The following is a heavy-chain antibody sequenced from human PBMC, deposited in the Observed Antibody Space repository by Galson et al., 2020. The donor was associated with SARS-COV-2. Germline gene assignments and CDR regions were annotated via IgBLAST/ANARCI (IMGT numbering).Heavy chain of an antibody. J-gene: IGHJ4*02. Sequence: GGSLRLSCAASGFTFDDYAMHWVRQAPGKGLEWVSGISWNSGSIGYADSVKGRFTISRDNAKNSLYLQMNSLRAEDTALYYCAKDRGIAARGRGIDYWGQGTLVTVSS. CDR3: AKDRGIAARGRGIDY. CDR1: GFTFDDYA. V-gene: IGHV3-9*01. CDR2: ISWNSGSI. D-gene: IGHD6-6*01.